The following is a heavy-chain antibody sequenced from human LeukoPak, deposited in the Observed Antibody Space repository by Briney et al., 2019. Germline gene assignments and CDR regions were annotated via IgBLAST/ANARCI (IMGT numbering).Heavy chain of an antibody. Sequence: ASVKVSCKASGYTFTNYGITWVRQAPGQALEWVGWISAHDGTRNYALKHEDRVTMTTDTSTSTAYMELRGLRSDDTAVYYCARRSTLYSSGRFYFDYWGQGTLVTVSS. D-gene: IGHD6-19*01. V-gene: IGHV1-18*01. CDR1: GYTFTNYG. CDR3: ARRSTLYSSGRFYFDY. CDR2: ISAHDGTR. J-gene: IGHJ4*02.